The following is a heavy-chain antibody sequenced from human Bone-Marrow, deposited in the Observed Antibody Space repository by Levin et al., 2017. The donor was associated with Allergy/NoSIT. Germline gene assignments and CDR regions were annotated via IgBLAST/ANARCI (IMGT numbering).Heavy chain of an antibody. CDR2: ISWNSGSI. D-gene: IGHD6-13*01. V-gene: IGHV3-9*01. Sequence: SLKISCAASGFTFDDYAMHWVRQAPGKGLEWVSGISWNSGSIGYADSVKGRFTISRDNAKNSLYLQMNSLRAEDTALYYCAKDLAAGGVAFDIWGQGTMVTVSS. CDR3: AKDLAAGGVAFDI. J-gene: IGHJ3*02. CDR1: GFTFDDYA.